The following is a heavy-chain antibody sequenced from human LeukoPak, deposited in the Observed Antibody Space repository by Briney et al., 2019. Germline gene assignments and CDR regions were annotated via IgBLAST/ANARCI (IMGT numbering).Heavy chain of an antibody. D-gene: IGHD3-22*01. CDR3: AKDSRFSYDSSGYYPDY. CDR1: GFTFSSYA. Sequence: GGSLRLSCAASGFTFSSYAMSWVRQAPGKGLEWVSAISGSGGSTYYADSVKGRFTISRDNSKNTLYLLMNSLRAEDTAVYYCAKDSRFSYDSSGYYPDYWGQGTLVTVSS. V-gene: IGHV3-23*01. J-gene: IGHJ4*02. CDR2: ISGSGGST.